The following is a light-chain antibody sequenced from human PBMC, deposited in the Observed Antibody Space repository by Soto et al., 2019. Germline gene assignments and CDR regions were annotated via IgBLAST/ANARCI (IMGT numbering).Light chain of an antibody. CDR3: QQSYSTPWT. CDR2: AAS. J-gene: IGKJ1*01. CDR1: QSMSIH. V-gene: IGKV1-39*01. Sequence: DIQMTQSPSSLSASIGDRVTITCRASQSMSIHLNCYQQKPGKAPKLLIYAASSLQSGVPSRFSGSGSGTDFTLTISSLQPEDFATYYCQQSYSTPWTFGQGTKVDNK.